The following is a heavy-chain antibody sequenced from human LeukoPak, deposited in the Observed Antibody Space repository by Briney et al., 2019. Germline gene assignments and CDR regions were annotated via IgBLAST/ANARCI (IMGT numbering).Heavy chain of an antibody. CDR3: ARAKRTYYYDSSGTLDP. Sequence: ASVTVSCKPSVYTFTSYGISWVRQAPAQGLGWMGWISVYNGNTNYAQKLQGRVTMTTDTSTSTAYMELRSLRSDDTAVYYCARAKRTYYYDSSGTLDPWGQGTLVTVSS. CDR2: ISVYNGNT. V-gene: IGHV1-18*01. CDR1: VYTFTSYG. J-gene: IGHJ5*02. D-gene: IGHD3-22*01.